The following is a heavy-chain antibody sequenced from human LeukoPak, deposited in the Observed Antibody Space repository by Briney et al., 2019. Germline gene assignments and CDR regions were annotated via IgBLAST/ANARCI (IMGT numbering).Heavy chain of an antibody. CDR3: ARGEAAAGRSSWFDP. V-gene: IGHV3-53*01. Sequence: GRSLRLSCAASGFTVSSSYMSWVRQAPGKGLEWVSVIYSGGSTYYADSVKGRFTISRDNSKNTLYLQMNSLRAEDTAVYYCARGEAAAGRSSWFDPWGQGTLVTVSS. CDR2: IYSGGST. D-gene: IGHD6-13*01. CDR1: GFTVSSSY. J-gene: IGHJ5*02.